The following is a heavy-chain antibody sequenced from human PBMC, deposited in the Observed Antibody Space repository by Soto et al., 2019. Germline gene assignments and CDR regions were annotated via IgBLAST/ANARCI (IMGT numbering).Heavy chain of an antibody. V-gene: IGHV3-33*01. CDR2: IWYDGSNK. D-gene: IGHD5-12*01. CDR3: ARAGGKTVATTSFDY. J-gene: IGHJ4*02. Sequence: QVQVVESGGGVVQPGRSLRLSCAASGFTFSRHGMHWVRQAPGKGLEWVAVIWYDGSNKFYTDSVKGRFTISRDNSKNTLYLEMNSLRADDTGVYYCARAGGKTVATTSFDYWGQGTLVTVSS. CDR1: GFTFSRHG.